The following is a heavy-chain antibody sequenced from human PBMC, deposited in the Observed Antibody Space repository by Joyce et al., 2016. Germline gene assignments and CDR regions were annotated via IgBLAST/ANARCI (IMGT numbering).Heavy chain of an antibody. Sequence: QVQLVQSGTEVKKPGAAVKVSCKASGYTFTSYGVSWVRQAPGQGLEWMGWITTYNGNTNYAPKLQCRVTMTTDTSTSTAYMELRSLRSDDTAVYYCARWGDYAYWFDPWGQGTLVTVSS. CDR3: ARWGDYAYWFDP. CDR1: GYTFTSYG. CDR2: ITTYNGNT. V-gene: IGHV1-18*01. J-gene: IGHJ5*02. D-gene: IGHD4-17*01.